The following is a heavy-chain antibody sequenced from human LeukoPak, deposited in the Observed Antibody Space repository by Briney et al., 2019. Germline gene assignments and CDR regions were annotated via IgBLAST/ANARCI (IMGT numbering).Heavy chain of an antibody. V-gene: IGHV1-2*06. J-gene: IGHJ3*02. CDR1: GYTFTGYY. D-gene: IGHD5-24*01. CDR3: ARSDGYAIPPHDAFDI. Sequence: ASVKVSCKASGYTFTGYYMHWVRQAPGQGLEWMGRINPNSGGTNYAQKFQGRVTMTRDTSISTAYMELSRLRSDDTAVYYCARSDGYAIPPHDAFDIWGQGTMVTVSS. CDR2: INPNSGGT.